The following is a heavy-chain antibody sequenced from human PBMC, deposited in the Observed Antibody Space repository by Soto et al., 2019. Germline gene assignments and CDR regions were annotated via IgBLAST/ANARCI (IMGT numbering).Heavy chain of an antibody. V-gene: IGHV1-69*06. CDR1: GGTFSSYA. J-gene: IGHJ6*02. CDR2: IIPIFGTA. Sequence: SVKVSCKASGGTFSSYAISWVRQAPGQGLEWMGGIIPIFGTANYAQKFQGRVTITADKSTSTAYMELSSLRSEDTAVYYCARVPWFGEFYYYYGMDVWGQGTTVTVS. D-gene: IGHD3-10*01. CDR3: ARVPWFGEFYYYYGMDV.